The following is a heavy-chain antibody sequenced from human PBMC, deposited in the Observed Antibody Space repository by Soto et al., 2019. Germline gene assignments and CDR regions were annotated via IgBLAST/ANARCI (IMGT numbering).Heavy chain of an antibody. Sequence: SETLSLTCTVSGGSISSGDYYWSWIRQPPGKGLGWIGYIYYSGSSYYNPPLKSRVTISVDTSKNQFSLKLSSVTAADTAVYYCARDIILGILDGGMDVWCQGTTVTVSS. CDR3: ARDIILGILDGGMDV. D-gene: IGHD3-3*01. J-gene: IGHJ6*02. V-gene: IGHV4-30-4*01. CDR2: IYYSGSS. CDR1: GGSISSGDYY.